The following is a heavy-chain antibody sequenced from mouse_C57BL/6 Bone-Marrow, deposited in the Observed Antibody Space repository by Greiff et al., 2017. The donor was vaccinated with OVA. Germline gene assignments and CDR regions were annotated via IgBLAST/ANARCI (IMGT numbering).Heavy chain of an antibody. D-gene: IGHD2-1*01. Sequence: EVQLQQSGAELVRPGASVKLSCTASGFNIKDDYMHWVKQRPEQGLEWIGWIDPENGDTEYASKFQGKATITADTSSNTAYLQLSSLTSEDTAVYYCTSYGNFAYWGQGTTLTVSS. CDR1: GFNIKDDY. CDR3: TSYGNFAY. J-gene: IGHJ2*01. CDR2: IDPENGDT. V-gene: IGHV14-4*01.